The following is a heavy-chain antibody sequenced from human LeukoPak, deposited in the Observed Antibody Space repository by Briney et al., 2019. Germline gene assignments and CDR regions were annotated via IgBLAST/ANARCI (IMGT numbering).Heavy chain of an antibody. D-gene: IGHD6-19*01. CDR3: ARPHSSGWYDFDY. Sequence: SETLSLTCSVSGGSISSSSYYWGWIRQPPGKGLEWIGGIYYSGSTYYNSSLKSRVTISVDTSKNQFSLKLSSVTAADTAVYYCARPHSSGWYDFDYWGQGTLVTVSS. J-gene: IGHJ4*02. V-gene: IGHV4-39*07. CDR1: GGSISSSSYY. CDR2: IYYSGST.